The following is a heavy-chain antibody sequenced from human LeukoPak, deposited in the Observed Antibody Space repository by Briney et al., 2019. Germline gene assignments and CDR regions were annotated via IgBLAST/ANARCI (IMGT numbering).Heavy chain of an antibody. V-gene: IGHV4-30-4*01. CDR1: GGSISSGDYY. D-gene: IGHD2-15*01. J-gene: IGHJ4*02. CDR3: ATAGLRGIVVVPGYYFDY. CDR2: IYYSGST. Sequence: PSETLSLTCTVSGGSISSGDYYWSWLRQPPGKGLEWIGYIYYSGSTYYNPSLKSRVTISVDTSKNQFSLKLSSVTAADTAVYYCATAGLRGIVVVPGYYFDYWGQGTLVTVSS.